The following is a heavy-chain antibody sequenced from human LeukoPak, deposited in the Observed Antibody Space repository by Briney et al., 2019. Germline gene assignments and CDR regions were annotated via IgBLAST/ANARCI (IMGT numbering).Heavy chain of an antibody. V-gene: IGHV4-61*01. CDR2: IYYSGST. CDR3: ARASFDIAVGAPVQDY. Sequence: SETLSLTCTVSGGSISSSSYYWSWIRQPPGKGLEWIGYIYYSGSTNYNPSLKSRVTISVDTSKNQFSLKLSSVTAADTAVYYCARASFDIAVGAPVQDYWGQGTLVTVSS. CDR1: GGSISSSSYY. D-gene: IGHD6-19*01. J-gene: IGHJ4*02.